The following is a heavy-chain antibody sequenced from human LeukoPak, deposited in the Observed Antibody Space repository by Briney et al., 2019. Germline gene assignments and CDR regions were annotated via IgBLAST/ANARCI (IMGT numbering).Heavy chain of an antibody. CDR3: ARDDTMIVVAYGC. D-gene: IGHD3-22*01. Sequence: GGSLRLSCAASGFTFSSYWMSWVRQAPGKGLEWVANIKQDGSEKYYVDSVRGRFTISRDNAKNSLYLQMNSLRAEDTAVYYCARDDTMIVVAYGCWGQGTLVTVSP. CDR1: GFTFSSYW. V-gene: IGHV3-7*01. J-gene: IGHJ4*02. CDR2: IKQDGSEK.